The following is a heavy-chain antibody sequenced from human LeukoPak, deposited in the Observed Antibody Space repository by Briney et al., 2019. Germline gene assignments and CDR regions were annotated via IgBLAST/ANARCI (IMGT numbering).Heavy chain of an antibody. CDR3: ARDVLTYGSYFDY. Sequence: GGSLRLSCAASGFTFSNAWMSWVRQAPGKGLEWVAVISYDGSNKYYADSVKGRFTISRDNSKNTLYLQMNSLRAEDTAVYYCARDVLTYGSYFDYWGQGTLVTVSS. J-gene: IGHJ4*02. CDR1: GFTFSNAW. D-gene: IGHD3-10*01. V-gene: IGHV3-30-3*01. CDR2: ISYDGSNK.